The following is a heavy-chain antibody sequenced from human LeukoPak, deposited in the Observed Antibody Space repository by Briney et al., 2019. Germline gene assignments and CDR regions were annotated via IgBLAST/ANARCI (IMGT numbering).Heavy chain of an antibody. CDR2: INHGGST. Sequence: SETLSLTCAVYGGSFSGYYWSWIRQPPGKGLEWIGEINHGGSTNYNPSLKSRVTISVDTSKNQFSLKLSSVTAADTAVYYCARGPTTVMGYYYYMDVWGKGTTVTVSS. D-gene: IGHD4-11*01. CDR1: GGSFSGYY. V-gene: IGHV4-34*01. CDR3: ARGPTTVMGYYYYMDV. J-gene: IGHJ6*03.